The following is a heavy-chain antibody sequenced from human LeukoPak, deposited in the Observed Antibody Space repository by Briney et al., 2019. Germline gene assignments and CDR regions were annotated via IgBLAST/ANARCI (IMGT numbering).Heavy chain of an antibody. CDR3: ARGWKYTSGYRVTELGSGYSDY. D-gene: IGHD3-9*01. V-gene: IGHV4-34*01. CDR2: INHSGST. CDR1: GGSFSGYY. J-gene: IGHJ4*02. Sequence: SETLSLTCAVYGGSFSGYYWSWIRQPPGKGLEWIGEINHSGSTNYNPSLKSRVTISVDTSKNQFSLKLSSVTAADAAVYYCARGWKYTSGYRVTELGSGYSDYWGQGTLVTVSS.